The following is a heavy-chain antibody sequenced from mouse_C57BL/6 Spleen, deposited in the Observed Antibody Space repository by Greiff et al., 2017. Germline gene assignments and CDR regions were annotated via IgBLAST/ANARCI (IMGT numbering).Heavy chain of an antibody. V-gene: IGHV1-26*01. CDR3: DALAFFSEVLAY. Sequence: VQLQQSGPELVKPGASVKISCKASGYTFTDYYMNWVKQSHGKSLEWIGDITPNNGGTSYNQKFKGKATLTVDTSSRTAYMELRGLTSEDSAVYYCDALAFFSEVLAYWGQGTLVTVSA. CDR2: ITPNNGGT. J-gene: IGHJ3*01. CDR1: GYTFTDYY.